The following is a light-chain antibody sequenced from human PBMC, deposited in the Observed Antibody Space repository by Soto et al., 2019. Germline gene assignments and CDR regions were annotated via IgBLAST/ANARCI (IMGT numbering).Light chain of an antibody. CDR1: QSISSW. CDR2: KAS. Sequence: IHRTHSPSSLSASVLYRVTITFLASQSISSWLAWYQQKPGKAPKLLIYKASSLESGVPSRFSGSGSGTDFTLTISSLQPEDFATYYCQQSYSSPPLTFGGGTKVDIK. CDR3: QQSYSSPPLT. V-gene: IGKV1-5*03. J-gene: IGKJ4*01.